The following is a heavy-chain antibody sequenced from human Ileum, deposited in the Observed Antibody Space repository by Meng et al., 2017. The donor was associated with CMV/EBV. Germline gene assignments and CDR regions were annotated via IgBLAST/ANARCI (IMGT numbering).Heavy chain of an antibody. D-gene: IGHD1-1*01. J-gene: IGHJ4*02. CDR1: GYSFNSNN. CDR2: INTNTGKP. Sequence: SCKASGYSFNSNNLIWVRQAPGQGPEWMGWINTNTGKPTYARDFTGRFVFSLDTSVSTAYLQISNLKAEDTAVYYCARDGLNERFFDYWGQGTLVTVSS. CDR3: ARDGLNERFFDY. V-gene: IGHV7-4-1*02.